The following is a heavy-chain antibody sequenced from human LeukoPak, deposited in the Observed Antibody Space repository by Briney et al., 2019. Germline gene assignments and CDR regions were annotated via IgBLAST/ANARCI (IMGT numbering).Heavy chain of an antibody. J-gene: IGHJ4*02. D-gene: IGHD5-12*01. CDR3: ARAGYSGYSDYFDY. CDR2: IYHSGST. Sequence: SETLSLTCAVSGGSISSSNWWSWVRQPPGKGLEWIGGIYHSGSTNYNPSLKSRVTISVDKSKNQFSLKLSSVTAADTAVYYCARAGYSGYSDYFDYWGQGTLVTVSS. V-gene: IGHV4-4*02. CDR1: GGSISSSNW.